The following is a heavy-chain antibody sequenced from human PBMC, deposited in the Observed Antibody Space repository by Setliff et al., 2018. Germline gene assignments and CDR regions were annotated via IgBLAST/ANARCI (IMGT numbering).Heavy chain of an antibody. CDR3: AREGVDTRSSTDYRYYMDV. D-gene: IGHD5-18*01. Sequence: ASVQVSCKASGYTLTNYYMHWVRQAPGQGLEWMGIINPSGGLTRYAQKFQGRVTMTRDTSTSTVYMEVSSLRSEDTAVYYCAREGVDTRSSTDYRYYMDVWGKGTTVTVSS. CDR2: INPSGGLT. V-gene: IGHV1-46*01. J-gene: IGHJ6*03. CDR1: GYTLTNYY.